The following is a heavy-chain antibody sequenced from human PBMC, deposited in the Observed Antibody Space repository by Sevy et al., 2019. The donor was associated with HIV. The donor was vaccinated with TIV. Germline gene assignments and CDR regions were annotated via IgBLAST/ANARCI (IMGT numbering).Heavy chain of an antibody. CDR1: GGSISSGIYS. CDR2: IYHTGNT. D-gene: IGHD4-17*01. V-gene: IGHV4-30-2*01. J-gene: IGHJ3*02. CDR3: SRDGGTLTTPGAFDI. Sequence: SETLSLTCAVSGGSISSGIYSWNWIRQPPGKGLEWIGYIYHTGNTYYNPSLKSRVTISVDTSKNQFSLEMNSVTAAGTANYYCSRDGGTLTTPGAFDIWGQGTMVTVSS.